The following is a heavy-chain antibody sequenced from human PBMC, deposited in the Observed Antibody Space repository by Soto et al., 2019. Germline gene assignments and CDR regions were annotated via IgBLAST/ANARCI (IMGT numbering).Heavy chain of an antibody. Sequence: GGSLRLSCAASGFTFSDSSMTWVRQSPGMGLEWVASISSSSRYMYYADSLKGRFTISRDDARNSLYLEMNSLRAEDTAVYYCARGTYSSGTYYGVDVWGQGTTVTVSS. CDR3: ARGTYSSGTYYGVDV. J-gene: IGHJ6*02. CDR2: ISSSSRYM. CDR1: GFTFSDSS. D-gene: IGHD3-22*01. V-gene: IGHV3-21*01.